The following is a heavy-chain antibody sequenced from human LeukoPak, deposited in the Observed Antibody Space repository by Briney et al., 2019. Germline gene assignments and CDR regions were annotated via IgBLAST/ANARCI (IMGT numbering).Heavy chain of an antibody. CDR1: GFSFTSYS. J-gene: IGHJ4*02. Sequence: GGSLRLSCAASGFSFTSYSMNWVRQAPGKGLEWVSTISGGGGSTYYADSVKGRFTISRDNSKNTLYLQVNSLRAEDTAVYYCAKGGKWDVTPFDYWGQGTLVTVSS. CDR2: ISGGGGST. V-gene: IGHV3-23*01. CDR3: AKGGKWDVTPFDY. D-gene: IGHD1-26*01.